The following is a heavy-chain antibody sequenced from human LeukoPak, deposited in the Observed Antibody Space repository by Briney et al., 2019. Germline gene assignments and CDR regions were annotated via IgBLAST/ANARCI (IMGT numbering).Heavy chain of an antibody. D-gene: IGHD3-10*01. J-gene: IGHJ2*01. CDR3: AGSGSGSYYSPWYFDL. CDR2: IYYSGST. V-gene: IGHV4-59*01. Sequence: PSETLSLTCTVSGGSISSYYWSWIRQPPGKGLEWIGYIYYSGSTNYNPSLKSRVTISGDTSKNQFSLRLSSLTAADTAVYFCAGSGSGSYYSPWYFDLWGRGTLVTVSS. CDR1: GGSISSYY.